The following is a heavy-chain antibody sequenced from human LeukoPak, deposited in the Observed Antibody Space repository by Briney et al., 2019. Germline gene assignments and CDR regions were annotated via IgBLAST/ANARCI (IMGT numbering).Heavy chain of an antibody. J-gene: IGHJ4*02. CDR1: GYTFTGYY. CDR2: INPDSGGT. Sequence: ASVKVSCKASGYTFTGYYMHWVRQAPGQGLEWMGWINPDSGGTNFAQKFQGRVTMTRDTSITTAYMELSRLTSDDTAVYYCARTWDDYDFWSGYYWYWGQGTLVTVSS. D-gene: IGHD3-3*01. V-gene: IGHV1-2*02. CDR3: ARTWDDYDFWSGYYWY.